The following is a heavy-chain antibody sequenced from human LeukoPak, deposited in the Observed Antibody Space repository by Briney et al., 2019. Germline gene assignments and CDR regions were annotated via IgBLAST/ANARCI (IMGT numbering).Heavy chain of an antibody. V-gene: IGHV3-20*04. Sequence: GGSLRLSCAASGFSFDDYGLTWVRQAPGKGLEWVSGINWNGDSTDYADSVKGRFTISRDNSKNTLYLQMNSLRAEDTAVYYCAREEVAIAAVAVGRGGNWFDPWGQGTLVTVSS. D-gene: IGHD6-13*01. CDR3: AREEVAIAAVAVGRGGNWFDP. CDR1: GFSFDDYG. CDR2: INWNGDST. J-gene: IGHJ5*02.